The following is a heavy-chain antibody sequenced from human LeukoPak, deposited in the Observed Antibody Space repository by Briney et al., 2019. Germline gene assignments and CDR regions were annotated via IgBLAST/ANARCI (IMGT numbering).Heavy chain of an antibody. D-gene: IGHD2-2*01. J-gene: IGHJ4*02. CDR2: ISTYNGNT. CDR1: GYTFTGYY. CDR3: ARTCSGSSCYVVY. Sequence: GASVKVSCKASGYTFTGYYMHWVRQAPGQGLEWMGWISTYNGNTNYAQKLQGRVTMTTDTSTSTAYMELRSLRSDDTAVYYCARTCSGSSCYVVYWGQGTLVTVSS. V-gene: IGHV1-18*04.